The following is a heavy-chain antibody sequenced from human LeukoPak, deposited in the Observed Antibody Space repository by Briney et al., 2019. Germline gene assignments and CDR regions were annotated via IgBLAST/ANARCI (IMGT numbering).Heavy chain of an antibody. Sequence: SETLSLTCTVSGGSISSYYWSWIRQPPGKGLEWIGYIYYSGSTNYNPSLKSRVTISVDTSKNQFSLKLSSVTAADTAVYYCARDQVAAGWFDPWGQGTLVTVSS. V-gene: IGHV4-59*01. J-gene: IGHJ5*02. CDR1: GGSISSYY. CDR2: IYYSGST. CDR3: ARDQVAAGWFDP. D-gene: IGHD6-13*01.